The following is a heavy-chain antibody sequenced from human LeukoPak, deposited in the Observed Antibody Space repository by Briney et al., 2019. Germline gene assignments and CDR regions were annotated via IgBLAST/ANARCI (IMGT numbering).Heavy chain of an antibody. V-gene: IGHV3-23*01. CDR1: GFTFSSYA. Sequence: PGGSLRLSCAASGFTFSSYAMSWVRQAPGKGLEWVSAISGSGGSTYYADSVKGRFPISRDNSKNTLYLQMNSLRAEDTAVYYCAKASAMIVVVSKHFDYWGQGTLVTVSS. D-gene: IGHD3-22*01. J-gene: IGHJ4*02. CDR2: ISGSGGST. CDR3: AKASAMIVVVSKHFDY.